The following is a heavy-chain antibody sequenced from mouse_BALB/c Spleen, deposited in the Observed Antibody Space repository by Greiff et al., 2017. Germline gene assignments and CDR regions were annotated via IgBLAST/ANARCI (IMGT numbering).Heavy chain of an antibody. V-gene: IGHV5-15*02. CDR3: AISYGNYGAWFAY. CDR2: ISNLAYSI. Sequence: EVKLVESGGGLVQPGGSRKLSCAASGFTFSDYGMAWVRQAPGKGPEWVAFISNLAYSIYYADTVTGRFTISRENAKNTLYLEMSSLRSEDTAMYYCAISYGNYGAWFAYWGQGTLVTVSA. CDR1: GFTFSDYG. D-gene: IGHD2-10*02. J-gene: IGHJ3*01.